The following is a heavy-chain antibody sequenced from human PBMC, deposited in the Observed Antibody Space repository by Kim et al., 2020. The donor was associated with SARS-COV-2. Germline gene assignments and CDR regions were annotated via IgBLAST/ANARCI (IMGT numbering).Heavy chain of an antibody. V-gene: IGHV3-49*03. CDR3: TREISDYGDYGGVDY. Sequence: GGSLRLSCTASGFTVGDYAMSWFRQAPGKGLEWVGFIRSKAYGGTTEYAASVKGRFTISRDDSKSIAYLQMNSLKTEDTAVYYCTREISDYGDYGGVDYWGQGTLVTVSS. CDR2: IRSKAYGGTT. D-gene: IGHD4-17*01. J-gene: IGHJ4*02. CDR1: GFTVGDYA.